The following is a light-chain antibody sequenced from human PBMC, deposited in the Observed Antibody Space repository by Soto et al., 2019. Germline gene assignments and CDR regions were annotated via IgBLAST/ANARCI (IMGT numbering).Light chain of an antibody. J-gene: IGKJ4*01. Sequence: DIQMSQSPSSLSASVGDRVTITCRASQSISSSLNWYQQKPGKAPKVLIFGASSLQSGVPSRFSGSGSGTDSTLTISSLQPEDFATYYCQQSYSAPLTFGGGTKVEIK. V-gene: IGKV1-39*01. CDR2: GAS. CDR1: QSISSS. CDR3: QQSYSAPLT.